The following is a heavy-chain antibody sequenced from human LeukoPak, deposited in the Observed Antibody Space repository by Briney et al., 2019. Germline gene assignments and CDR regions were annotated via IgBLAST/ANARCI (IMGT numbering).Heavy chain of an antibody. Sequence: GGSLRLSCAASGFTFSSYGMHWVRQAPGKGLEWVAVISYDGSNKYYADSVKGRFTISRDNSKNTPYLQMNSLRAEDTAVYYCAKDRPPHYYDSSGYFDYWGQGTLVTVSS. CDR1: GFTFSSYG. V-gene: IGHV3-30*18. CDR2: ISYDGSNK. J-gene: IGHJ4*02. CDR3: AKDRPPHYYDSSGYFDY. D-gene: IGHD3-22*01.